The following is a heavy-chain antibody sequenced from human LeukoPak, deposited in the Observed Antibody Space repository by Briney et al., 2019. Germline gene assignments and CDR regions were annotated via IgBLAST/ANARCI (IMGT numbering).Heavy chain of an antibody. CDR2: SSAYNGNT. CDR3: ARADMHYDSSGYYY. CDR1: GYTFTSYG. Sequence: ASVKVSCKASGYTFTSYGISWVRQAPGQGLEWMGWSSAYNGNTNYAQKLQGRVTMTTDTSTSTAYMELRSLRSDDTAVYYCARADMHYDSSGYYYWGQGTLVTVSS. D-gene: IGHD3-22*01. V-gene: IGHV1-18*01. J-gene: IGHJ4*02.